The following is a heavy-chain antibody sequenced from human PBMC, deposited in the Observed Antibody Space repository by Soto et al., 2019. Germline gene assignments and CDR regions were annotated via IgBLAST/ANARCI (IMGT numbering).Heavy chain of an antibody. CDR1: GFTFSSYG. Sequence: QVQLVESGGGVVQPGRSLRLSCAASGFTFSSYGLHWVRQAPGKGLEWVAVISYDGSNKYYADSVKGRFTISRDNSKKTLSLQMNSLRAEDTAVYYCAKVIVPNYYYYGMDVWGPGNTVTVSS. D-gene: IGHD3-22*01. CDR3: AKVIVPNYYYYGMDV. J-gene: IGHJ6*01. V-gene: IGHV3-30*18. CDR2: ISYDGSNK.